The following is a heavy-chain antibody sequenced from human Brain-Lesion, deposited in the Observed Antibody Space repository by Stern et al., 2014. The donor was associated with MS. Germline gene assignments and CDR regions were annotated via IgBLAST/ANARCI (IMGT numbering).Heavy chain of an antibody. CDR3: ARHDSVPRPSQLYSARDRGHGYFDY. V-gene: IGHV4-39*01. CDR2: IYYSGFT. Sequence: VQLVESGPGLVKPSETLSLTCTVSGGSISSSTYYWAWIRQPPGKGLEWIGNIYYSGFTYYNPSLKSRVTISVDMSKNQFSLKLSSVTAADTAIYYCARHDSVPRPSQLYSARDRGHGYFDYWGQGTLVTVSS. D-gene: IGHD1-26*01. CDR1: GGSISSSTYY. J-gene: IGHJ4*02.